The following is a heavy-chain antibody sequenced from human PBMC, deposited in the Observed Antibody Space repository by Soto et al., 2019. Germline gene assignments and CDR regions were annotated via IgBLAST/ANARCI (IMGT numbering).Heavy chain of an antibody. CDR1: GFSLSSTRMA. Sequence: QITLKESGPTLVKPPRTLTLTCTFSGFSLSSTRMAVGWIRQPPGKALEWLALIYWDDDKRYSPFLKSRLTITKDTSKNQVVLTMSNMDPVDTARYYCAHIVVAGLGYYFDYWGQGTLVTVSS. CDR3: AHIVVAGLGYYFDY. CDR2: IYWDDDK. V-gene: IGHV2-5*02. J-gene: IGHJ4*02. D-gene: IGHD6-19*01.